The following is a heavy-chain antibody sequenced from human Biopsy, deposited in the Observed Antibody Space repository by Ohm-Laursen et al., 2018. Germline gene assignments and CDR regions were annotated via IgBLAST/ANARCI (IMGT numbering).Heavy chain of an antibody. V-gene: IGHV4-39*01. D-gene: IGHD4/OR15-4a*01. CDR3: ARTRNDYGGFYFDY. CDR1: ADSISSSTYY. J-gene: IGHJ4*02. Sequence: PSDTLSLTCSVSADSISSSTYYWGWIRQPPGKGLEWIGTIRNTYFRTSLKSRVTMSVNTSKNQFSLKLSSVTAADTGVYYCARTRNDYGGFYFDYWGRGTLVTVSS. CDR2: IRNT.